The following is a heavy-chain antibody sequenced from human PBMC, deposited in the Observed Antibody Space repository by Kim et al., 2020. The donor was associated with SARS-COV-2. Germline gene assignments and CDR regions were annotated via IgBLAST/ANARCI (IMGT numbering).Heavy chain of an antibody. J-gene: IGHJ6*02. Sequence: GGSLRLSCAASGFTFSSYGMHWVRQAPGKGLEWVAVIWYDGSNKYFADSVKGRFTISRDNSKNTLYLQMNSLRAEDTAVYYCARGRSYYPRYYYYGMDVWGQGTTGTVSS. V-gene: IGHV3-33*01. CDR3: ARGRSYYPRYYYYGMDV. D-gene: IGHD1-26*01. CDR2: IWYDGSNK. CDR1: GFTFSSYG.